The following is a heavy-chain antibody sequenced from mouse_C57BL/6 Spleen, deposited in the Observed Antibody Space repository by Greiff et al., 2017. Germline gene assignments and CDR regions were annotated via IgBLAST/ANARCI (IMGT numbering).Heavy chain of an antibody. V-gene: IGHV8-8*01. CDR2: IWWDDDK. Sequence: QVQLKESGPGILQPSQTLSLTCSFSGFSLSTFGMGVGWIRPPSGKGLEWLAHIWWDDDKYYNPALKSRLTISKDTSKNQVFLKIANVDTADTATYYCARMGGYDGGYYAMDYWGQGTSVTVSS. D-gene: IGHD2-2*01. CDR1: GFSLSTFGMG. J-gene: IGHJ4*01. CDR3: ARMGGYDGGYYAMDY.